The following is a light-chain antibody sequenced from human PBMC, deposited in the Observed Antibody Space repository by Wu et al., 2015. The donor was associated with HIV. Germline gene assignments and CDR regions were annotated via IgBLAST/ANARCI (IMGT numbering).Light chain of an antibody. Sequence: DIQMTQSPSSLSASVGDRVTITCRASQGISNSLAWYQQKPGKAPKLLLYAASRLESGVPSRFSGSGSGTDYTLTISSLQPEDFATYYCQQYYSTLVTFGEGPRWRSN. V-gene: IGKV1-NL1*01. CDR1: QGISNS. CDR2: AAS. J-gene: IGKJ4*01. CDR3: QQYYSTLVT.